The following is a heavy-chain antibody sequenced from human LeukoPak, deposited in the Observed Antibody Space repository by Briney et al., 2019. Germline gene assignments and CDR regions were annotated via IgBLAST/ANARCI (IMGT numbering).Heavy chain of an antibody. Sequence: GGSLRLSCAASGFTFSSYCMNWVREAPGKGLEWGSSITSSSSYIYYADSVKGRFTISRDNAKNSLYLQMKSLRAEDTAVYYCARVGGSGSYWGQGTLVTVSS. J-gene: IGHJ4*02. CDR1: GFTFSSYC. CDR2: ITSSSSYI. V-gene: IGHV3-21*01. CDR3: ARVGGSGSY. D-gene: IGHD3-10*01.